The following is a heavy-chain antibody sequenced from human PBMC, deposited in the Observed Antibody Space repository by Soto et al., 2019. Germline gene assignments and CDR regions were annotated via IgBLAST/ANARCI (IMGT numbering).Heavy chain of an antibody. CDR2: IYYSGSDSGST. J-gene: IGHJ4*02. D-gene: IGHD6-25*01. CDR1: GGSINTYY. Sequence: LSLTCTVSGGSINTYYWSWIRQPPGKGLEWIGYIYYSGSDSGSTNYIPSPKSRVTISVDTSKNQFSLKLTSVTAADTAVYFCTRGGGDFWGQGXLVTVSS. V-gene: IGHV4-59*01. CDR3: TRGGGDF.